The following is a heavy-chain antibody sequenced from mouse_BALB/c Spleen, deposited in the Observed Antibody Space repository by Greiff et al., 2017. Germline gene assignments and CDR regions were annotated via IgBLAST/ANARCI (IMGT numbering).Heavy chain of an antibody. CDR2: INPSTCYT. V-gene: IGHV1-7*01. Sequence: VQLQESGAELAKPGASVKMSCKASGYTFTSYWMHWVKQRPGQGLEWIGYINPSTCYTEYNQKFKDKATLTADKSSSTAYMQLSSLTSEDSAVYYCARGVRRGGYAMDYWGQGTSVTVSS. CDR1: GYTFTSYW. J-gene: IGHJ4*01. CDR3: ARGVRRGGYAMDY. D-gene: IGHD2-14*01.